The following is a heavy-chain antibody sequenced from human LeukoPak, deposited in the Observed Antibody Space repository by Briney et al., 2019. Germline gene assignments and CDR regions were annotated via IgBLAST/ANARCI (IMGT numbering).Heavy chain of an antibody. V-gene: IGHV1-3*01. Sequence: ASVKVPCKASGYTFTSYAMHWVRQAPGQRLEWMGWINAGNGNTKYSQKFQGRVTITRDTSASTAYMELSSLRSEDTAVYYCARGPYGDYGWFDPWGQGTLVTVSS. CDR2: INAGNGNT. J-gene: IGHJ5*02. CDR3: ARGPYGDYGWFDP. CDR1: GYTFTSYA. D-gene: IGHD4-17*01.